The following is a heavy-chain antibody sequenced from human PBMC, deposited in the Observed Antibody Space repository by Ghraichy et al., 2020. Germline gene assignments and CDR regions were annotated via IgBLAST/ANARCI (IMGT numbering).Heavy chain of an antibody. J-gene: IGHJ6*02. Sequence: SETLSLTCAVYGGSFSGYYWSWIRQPPGKGLEWIGEINHSGSTNYNPSLKSRVTISVDTSKNQFSLKLSSVTAAEPAVYYCAGMDYDFWSGDEYYYYGMDVWGQGTTVTVSS. CDR2: INHSGST. CDR3: AGMDYDFWSGDEYYYYGMDV. D-gene: IGHD3-3*01. CDR1: GGSFSGYY. V-gene: IGHV4-34*01.